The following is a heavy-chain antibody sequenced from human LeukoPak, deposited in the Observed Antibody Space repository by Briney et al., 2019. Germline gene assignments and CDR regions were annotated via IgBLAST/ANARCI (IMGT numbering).Heavy chain of an antibody. J-gene: IGHJ4*02. CDR3: ARAGNYDFWSGYSQLDY. Sequence: GGSLRLSCAASGFTFSSYSMNWVRQAPGKGLEWVSSISSSSSYIYYADSVKGRFTISRDNAKNSLYLQMNSLRAEDTAVYYCARAGNYDFWSGYSQLDYWGQGTLVTVSS. D-gene: IGHD3-3*01. CDR2: ISSSSSYI. V-gene: IGHV3-21*04. CDR1: GFTFSSYS.